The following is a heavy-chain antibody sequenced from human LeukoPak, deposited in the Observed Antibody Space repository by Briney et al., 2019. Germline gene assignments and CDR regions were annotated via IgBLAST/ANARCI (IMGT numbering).Heavy chain of an antibody. V-gene: IGHV1-69*13. Sequence: GASVKVSCKASGYTFTSYDINWVRQATGQGLEWMGGIIPIFGTANYAQKFQGRVTITADESTSTAYMELSSLRSEDTAVYYCASGSRLRRYFDWLPYYWGQGTLVTVSS. J-gene: IGHJ4*02. CDR2: IIPIFGTA. CDR3: ASGSRLRRYFDWLPYY. CDR1: GYTFTSYD. D-gene: IGHD3-9*01.